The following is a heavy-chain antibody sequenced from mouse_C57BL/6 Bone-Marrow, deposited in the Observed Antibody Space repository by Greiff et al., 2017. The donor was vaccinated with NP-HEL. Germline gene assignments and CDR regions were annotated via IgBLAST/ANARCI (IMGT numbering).Heavy chain of an antibody. CDR2: INPSNGGT. D-gene: IGHD2-10*02. Sequence: QVQLQQPGTELVKPGASVKLSCKASGYTFTSYWMHWVKQRPGQGLEWIGNINPSNGGTNYNEKLKSKATLTVDKSSSTAYMQLSSLTSEDSAVYYCAKPWGYDYDAMDYWGQGTSVTVSS. CDR3: AKPWGYDYDAMDY. CDR1: GYTFTSYW. J-gene: IGHJ4*01. V-gene: IGHV1-53*01.